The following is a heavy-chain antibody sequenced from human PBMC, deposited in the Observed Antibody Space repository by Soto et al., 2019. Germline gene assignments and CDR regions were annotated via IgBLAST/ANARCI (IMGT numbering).Heavy chain of an antibody. CDR2: INAGNGNT. D-gene: IGHD6-19*01. J-gene: IGHJ5*02. Sequence: QVQLVQSGAEEKKPGASVKVSCKASGYTFTSYAMHWVRQAPGQRLEWMVWINAGNGNTKYSQKFQGRVTITRDTSASTAYMELSSLRSEDTAVYYCARGGGWYVWFDPWGQGTLVTVSS. CDR3: ARGGGWYVWFDP. V-gene: IGHV1-3*05. CDR1: GYTFTSYA.